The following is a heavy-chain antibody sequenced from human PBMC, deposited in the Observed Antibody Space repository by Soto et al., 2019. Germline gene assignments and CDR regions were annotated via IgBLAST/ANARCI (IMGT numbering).Heavy chain of an antibody. CDR2: IIPIFGTA. Sequence: ASVKVSCKASGDTFSSYAISWVRQAPGQGLEWMGGIIPIFGTANYAQKFQGRVTITADESTSTAYMELSSLRSEDTAVYYCATTPPASSSPNYYYYYMDFWGKGTTVTVSS. CDR3: ATTPPASSSPNYYYYYMDF. V-gene: IGHV1-69*13. D-gene: IGHD6-13*01. J-gene: IGHJ6*03. CDR1: GDTFSSYA.